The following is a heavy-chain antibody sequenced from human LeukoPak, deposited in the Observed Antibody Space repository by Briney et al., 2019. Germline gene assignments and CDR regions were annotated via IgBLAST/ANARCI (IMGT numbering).Heavy chain of an antibody. CDR3: ASGQYYDLWSGYYVD. CDR2: INHSGST. V-gene: IGHV4-34*01. Sequence: SETLSLTCAVYGGSFSGYYWSWIRQPPGKGLEWIGEINHSGSTNYNPSLKSRVTISVDTSKNQFSLKLGSVTAADTAVYYCASGQYYDLWSGYYVDWGQGTLVTVSA. D-gene: IGHD3-3*01. J-gene: IGHJ4*02. CDR1: GGSFSGYY.